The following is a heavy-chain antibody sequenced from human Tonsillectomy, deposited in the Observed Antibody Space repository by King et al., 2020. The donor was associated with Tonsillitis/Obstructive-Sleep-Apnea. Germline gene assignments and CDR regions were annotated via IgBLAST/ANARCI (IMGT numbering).Heavy chain of an antibody. J-gene: IGHJ6*03. CDR2: IYPSDSDT. CDR3: ARHEDGSGSNYMDV. Sequence: QLVQSGAEVKKPGESLRISCKGSGYTFTTYWIDWVRQMPGKGLEWMGIIYPSDSDTRYSPSLQGQVTITADKSISTAHLQWSSLKASDTATYYCARHEDGSGSNYMDVWGKGTTVTVSS. CDR1: GYTFTTYW. D-gene: IGHD3-10*01. V-gene: IGHV5-51*01.